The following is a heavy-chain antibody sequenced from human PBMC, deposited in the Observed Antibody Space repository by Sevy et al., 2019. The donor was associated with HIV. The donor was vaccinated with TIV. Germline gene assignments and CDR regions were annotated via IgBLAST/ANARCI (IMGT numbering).Heavy chain of an antibody. V-gene: IGHV3-30-3*02. Sequence: GGSLRLSCAASGFIFSTSPMHWVRQAPGKGLEGVAILSYDDSDENYADSVKGRFTISRDNSKNTLYLHMNSLRTEDTAVYYCAKDDLGSIDYWGQGTLVTVSS. CDR2: LSYDDSDE. J-gene: IGHJ4*02. CDR1: GFIFSTSP. D-gene: IGHD3-10*01. CDR3: AKDDLGSIDY.